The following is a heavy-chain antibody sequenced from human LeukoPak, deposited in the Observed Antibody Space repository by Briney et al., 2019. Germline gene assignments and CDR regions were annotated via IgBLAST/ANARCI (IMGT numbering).Heavy chain of an antibody. D-gene: IGHD2-21*02. CDR1: GVTLSSYD. CDR2: IGGSDGRT. V-gene: IGHV3-23*01. Sequence: PGGSLRLSCAAPGVTLSSYDMSWVRQAPGKGLEWVSTIGGSDGRTYYADSVKGRFTISRDNPRDTVYLQMNSLRAEDTAIYYCAKDRRGDNYYYYYMDVWGKGTTVTVSS. J-gene: IGHJ6*03. CDR3: AKDRRGDNYYYYYMDV.